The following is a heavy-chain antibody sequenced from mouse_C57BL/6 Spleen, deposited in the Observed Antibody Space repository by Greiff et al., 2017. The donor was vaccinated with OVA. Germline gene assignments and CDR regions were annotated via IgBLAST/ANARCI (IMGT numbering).Heavy chain of an antibody. V-gene: IGHV10-3*01. CDR1: GFTFNTYA. CDR2: IRSKSSNYAT. CDR3: VRAEPHYAMDY. Sequence: EVQLVESGGGLVQPKGSLKLSCAASGFTFNTYAMHWVRQAPGQGLEWVARIRSKSSNYATYYADSVKDRFTISRDASQSILYLQMNNLYTEDTAMYYCVRAEPHYAMDYWGQGTSVTVSS. J-gene: IGHJ4*01.